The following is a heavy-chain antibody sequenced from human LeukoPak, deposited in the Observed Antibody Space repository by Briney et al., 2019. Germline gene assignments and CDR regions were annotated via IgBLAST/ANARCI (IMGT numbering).Heavy chain of an antibody. J-gene: IGHJ5*02. D-gene: IGHD3-9*01. CDR3: ARRGLRYFDWLSWFDP. CDR2: IYYSGST. CDR1: GGSISSGGYY. V-gene: IGHV4-31*03. Sequence: SETLSLTCTVSGGSISSGGYYWSWIRQHPGKGLEWIGYIYYSGSTYYNPSLKSRVTISVDTSKNQFSLKLSSVTAADTAVYYCARRGLRYFDWLSWFDPWGQGTLVTVSS.